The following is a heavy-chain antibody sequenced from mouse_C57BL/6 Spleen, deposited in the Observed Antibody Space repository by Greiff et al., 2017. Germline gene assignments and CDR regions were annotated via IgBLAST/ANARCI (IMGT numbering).Heavy chain of an antibody. CDR2: IHPNSGST. V-gene: IGHV1-64*01. J-gene: IGHJ4*01. CDR1: GYTFTSYW. Sequence: QVQLQQPGAELVKPGASVKLSCKASGYTFTSYWMHWVKQRPGQGLEWIGMIHPNSGSTNYNEKFKSKATLTVDKSSSTAYMQLSSLTSEDSAVYYCARRNYDSNYYAMDYWGQGTSVTVSS. D-gene: IGHD2-5*01. CDR3: ARRNYDSNYYAMDY.